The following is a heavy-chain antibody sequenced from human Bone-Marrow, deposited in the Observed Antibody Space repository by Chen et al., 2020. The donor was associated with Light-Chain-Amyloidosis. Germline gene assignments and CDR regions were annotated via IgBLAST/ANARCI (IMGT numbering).Heavy chain of an antibody. CDR2: FDPEDEVM. Sequence: QVQLVQSGAEVKRPGASVKVSCKVSGDSLTDLAIHWVRQAPGKGLEWVGGFDPEDEVMMYGQKFQGRVRMIEDTSTETAYMELTSLTSEDTAIYYCATDVDVGDYYETGFNYWGQGTLVTVSS. CDR3: ATDVDVGDYYETGFNY. D-gene: IGHD3-22*01. J-gene: IGHJ4*02. CDR1: GDSLTDLA. V-gene: IGHV1-24*01.